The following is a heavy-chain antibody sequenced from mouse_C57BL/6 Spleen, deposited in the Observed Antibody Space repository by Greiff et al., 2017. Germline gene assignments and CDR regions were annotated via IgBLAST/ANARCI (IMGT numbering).Heavy chain of an antibody. J-gene: IGHJ4*01. CDR1: GYAFTNYL. V-gene: IGHV1-54*01. Sequence: VQLQQSGAELVRPGTSVKVSCKASGYAFTNYLIEWVKQRPGQGLEWIGVINPGRGGTNYNEKFKGKATLTADKSSSTAYMQLSSLTSEDSAVYFCARFGPTVVGAMDYWGQGTSVTVSS. D-gene: IGHD1-1*01. CDR3: ARFGPTVVGAMDY. CDR2: INPGRGGT.